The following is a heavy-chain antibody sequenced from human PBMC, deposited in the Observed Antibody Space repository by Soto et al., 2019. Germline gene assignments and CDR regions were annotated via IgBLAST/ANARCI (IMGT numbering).Heavy chain of an antibody. J-gene: IGHJ6*02. CDR1: GGSFSGYY. V-gene: IGHV4-34*01. CDR2: INHSGST. D-gene: IGHD3-9*01. Sequence: SETLSLTGAVYGGSFSGYYWSWIRQPPGKVLEWIGEINHSGSTNYNPSLKSRVTISVDTSKNQFSLKLSSVTAADTAVYYCGIANFAWLLNYYYYGMDVWGQGTTVTVSS. CDR3: GIANFAWLLNYYYYGMDV.